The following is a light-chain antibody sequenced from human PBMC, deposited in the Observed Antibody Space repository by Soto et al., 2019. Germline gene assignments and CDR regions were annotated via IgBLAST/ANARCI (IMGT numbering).Light chain of an antibody. V-gene: IGKV1-12*01. CDR3: QHADGLRALT. J-gene: IGKJ4*01. Sequence: DIQMTQSPPFVSASVGDRVTISCRASQNAGSWLSWFHQKPGGAPNLLIFHTSRLQTGVPSRFAGRGSGTEFTLTISSLQPEDFGTYSCQHADGLRALTFGGGTTVEI. CDR1: QNAGSW. CDR2: HTS.